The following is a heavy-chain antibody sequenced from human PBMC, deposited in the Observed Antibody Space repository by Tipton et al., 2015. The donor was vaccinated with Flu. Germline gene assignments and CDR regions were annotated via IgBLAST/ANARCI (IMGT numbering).Heavy chain of an antibody. D-gene: IGHD3-22*01. Sequence: QLVQSGGGLVQPGGSLRLSCAASGFTLSSYWMSWVRQAPGKGLEWVANIKQDGSKEFYVASVRGRFTISRDNARNSVHLQMNSLRAEDTAVYYCAREDLDSCGFSSLPHWGQGTLVTVSS. CDR2: IKQDGSKE. V-gene: IGHV3-7*01. CDR3: AREDLDSCGFSSLPH. J-gene: IGHJ1*01. CDR1: GFTLSSYW.